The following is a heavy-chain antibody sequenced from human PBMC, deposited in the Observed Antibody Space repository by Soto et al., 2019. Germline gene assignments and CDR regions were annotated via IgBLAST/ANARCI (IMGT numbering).Heavy chain of an antibody. D-gene: IGHD6-6*01. CDR2: IYGADSDT. CDR3: ARRFFPSSSSWGYHFDY. Sequence: GESLKISCKSSGYSFTSYWIGWVRQIPGKGLEWMGSIYGADSDTVYSPSLQGQVTISADMSIGTAYLHWRSLKASDTAMYYCARRFFPSSSSWGYHFDYWRQGTLVAVSS. CDR1: GYSFTSYW. J-gene: IGHJ4*02. V-gene: IGHV5-51*01.